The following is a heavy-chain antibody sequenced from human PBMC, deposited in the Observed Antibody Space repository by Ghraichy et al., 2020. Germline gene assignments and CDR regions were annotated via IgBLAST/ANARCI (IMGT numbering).Heavy chain of an antibody. D-gene: IGHD3-10*01. Sequence: SETLSLTCAISGDSVSSNSAAWNWIRQSPSRGLEWLGRTYYRSKWTNDYAVSVKSRITTNPDTSKNQFSLQLNSVTPEDTAVYYCARGPGLGTYYNGGRDYCFDYWGQGTLVTVSS. CDR2: TYYRSKWTN. CDR3: ARGPGLGTYYNGGRDYCFDY. CDR1: GDSVSSNSAA. J-gene: IGHJ4*02. V-gene: IGHV6-1*01.